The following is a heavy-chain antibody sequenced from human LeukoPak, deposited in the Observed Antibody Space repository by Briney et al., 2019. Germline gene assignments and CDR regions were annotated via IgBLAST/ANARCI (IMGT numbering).Heavy chain of an antibody. V-gene: IGHV3-30*09. CDR1: GFTFSSYA. D-gene: IGHD6-19*01. J-gene: IGHJ4*02. CDR3: ARAIIAVEDY. CDR2: ISYDGSNK. Sequence: PGGSLRLSCAASGFTFSSYAMHWVRQAPGKGLEWVAVISYDGSNKYYADSVKGRFAISRDNSKNTLYLQMNSLRAEDTAVYYCARAIIAVEDYWGQGTLVTVSS.